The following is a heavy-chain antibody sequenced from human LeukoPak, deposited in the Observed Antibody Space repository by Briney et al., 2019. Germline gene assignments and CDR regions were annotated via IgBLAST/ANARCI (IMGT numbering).Heavy chain of an antibody. Sequence: SETLSLTCTVSGGSISSYYWNWIRQPPGKGLEWIGYIYYSGSTNYNPSLKSRVTISVDTSKNQFSLKLSSVTAADTAVYYCARLGLVDTAMVTPYYYYGMDVWGQGTTVTVSS. CDR2: IYYSGST. CDR3: ARLGLVDTAMVTPYYYYGMDV. V-gene: IGHV4-59*08. J-gene: IGHJ6*02. D-gene: IGHD5-18*01. CDR1: GGSISSYY.